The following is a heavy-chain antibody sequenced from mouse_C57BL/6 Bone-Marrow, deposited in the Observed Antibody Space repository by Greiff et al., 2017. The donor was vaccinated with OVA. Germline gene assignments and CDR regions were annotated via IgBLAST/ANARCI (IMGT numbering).Heavy chain of an antibody. J-gene: IGHJ4*01. CDR1: GYTFTSYT. Sequence: QVQLKQSGAELARPGASVKMSCKASGYTFTSYTMHWVKQRPGQGLEWIGYINPSSGYTKYNQKFKDKATLTADKSSSTAYMQLSSLQSEDSAVYYCARGERDYVYDAGTFYAMDYWGQETSVTVSS. CDR2: INPSSGYT. D-gene: IGHD2-2*01. V-gene: IGHV1-4*01. CDR3: ARGERDYVYDAGTFYAMDY.